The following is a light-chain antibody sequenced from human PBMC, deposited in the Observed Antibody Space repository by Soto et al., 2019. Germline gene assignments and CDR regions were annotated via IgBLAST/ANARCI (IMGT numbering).Light chain of an antibody. CDR1: QGISNY. Sequence: DIQMTQSPSSLSASVGDRVTITCRASQGISNYLAWYQQKPGTVPKLLIYSASTLQSGVPSRCSGSGSGTELTHTISSLQPEDDGTYYGQKYDGVPVTFGEGTRLEIK. J-gene: IGKJ5*01. CDR3: QKYDGVPVT. V-gene: IGKV1-27*01. CDR2: SAS.